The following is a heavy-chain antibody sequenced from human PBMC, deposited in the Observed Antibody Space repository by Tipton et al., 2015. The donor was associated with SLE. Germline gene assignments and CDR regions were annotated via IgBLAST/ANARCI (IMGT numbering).Heavy chain of an antibody. CDR3: ARDPRAGGY. J-gene: IGHJ4*02. CDR2: IYYSGST. V-gene: IGHV4-59*11. D-gene: IGHD1-14*01. Sequence: TLSLTCTVSGGSISSHYWSWIRQPPGKGLEWIGYIYYSGSTNYNPSLKSRVTISVDTSKNQFSLKLSSVTAADTAVYYCARDPRAGGYWGQGTLVTVSS. CDR1: GGSISSHY.